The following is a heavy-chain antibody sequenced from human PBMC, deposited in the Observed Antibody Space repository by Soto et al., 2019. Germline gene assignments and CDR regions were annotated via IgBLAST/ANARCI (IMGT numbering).Heavy chain of an antibody. J-gene: IGHJ4*02. CDR3: AADVGASARAFDY. CDR1: GGTFSTYA. V-gene: IGHV1-69*01. CDR2: IIPIFGTA. Sequence: QVQLVQSGAEVKKPGSSVKVSCKASGGTFSTYAISWVRQAPGQGLEWMGGIIPIFGTANYAQKFQGRVTITADDSTSTAYRELGSLGSEDTAVYYWAADVGASARAFDYWGQGTLVTVSS. D-gene: IGHD1-26*01.